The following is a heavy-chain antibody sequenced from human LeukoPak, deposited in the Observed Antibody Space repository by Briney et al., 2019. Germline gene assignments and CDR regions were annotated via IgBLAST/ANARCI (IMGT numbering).Heavy chain of an antibody. CDR2: INEDGSIT. D-gene: IGHD1-26*01. CDR3: GRDLGGRSGY. J-gene: IGHJ4*02. Sequence: GGSPRLSCAVSGFTFRTYWMHWVRQVPGEGLVWVLRINEDGSITNYADSVKGRFSISRDNAKNTLYLQMNSLRAEDTAVYYCGRDLGGRSGYWGQGTLVTVSS. CDR1: GFTFRTYW. V-gene: IGHV3-74*01.